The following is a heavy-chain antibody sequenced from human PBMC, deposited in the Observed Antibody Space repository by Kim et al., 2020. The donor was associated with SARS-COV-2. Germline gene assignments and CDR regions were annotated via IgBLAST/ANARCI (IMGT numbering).Heavy chain of an antibody. CDR3: ARGGATIWNWFDP. V-gene: IGHV4-59*08. CDR2: IYYSGST. J-gene: IGHJ5*02. D-gene: IGHD5-12*01. CDR1: GGSISSYY. Sequence: SETLSLTRTVSGGSISSYYWSWIRQPPGKGLEWIGYIYYSGSTNYNPSLKSRVTISVDTSKNQFSLKLSSVTAADTAVYYCARGGATIWNWFDPWGQGTLVTVSS.